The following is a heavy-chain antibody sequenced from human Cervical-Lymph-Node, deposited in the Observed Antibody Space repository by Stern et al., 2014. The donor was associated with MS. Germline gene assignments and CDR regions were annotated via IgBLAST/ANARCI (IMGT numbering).Heavy chain of an antibody. CDR2: INSGSLDI. J-gene: IGHJ4*02. V-gene: IGHV3-21*01. Sequence: EVQLVESGGGLVKPGGSLRLSCAASGFTFSSYSMNWVRQAPGKGLEWVSTINSGSLDIFYADSVKGRFTISRDNAKNSLYLQMNSLRVEDTAVYYCVRDSERATVSEGYFDYWGQGALVTVSS. CDR1: GFTFSSYS. CDR3: VRDSERATVSEGYFDY. D-gene: IGHD4-11*01.